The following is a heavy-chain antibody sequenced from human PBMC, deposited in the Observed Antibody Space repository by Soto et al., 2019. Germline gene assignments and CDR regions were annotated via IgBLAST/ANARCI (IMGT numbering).Heavy chain of an antibody. CDR1: SGSISSSNW. J-gene: IGHJ4*02. CDR2: IYHSGST. CDR3: ARRAATKECCFDY. D-gene: IGHD1-1*01. V-gene: IGHV4-4*02. Sequence: SETLSLTCAVSSGSISSSNWWSWVRQPPGKGLEWIGEIYHSGSTNYNPSLKSRVTISVDKSKNQFSLKLSSVTAADTAVYYCARRAATKECCFDYWGQGTLVTVSS.